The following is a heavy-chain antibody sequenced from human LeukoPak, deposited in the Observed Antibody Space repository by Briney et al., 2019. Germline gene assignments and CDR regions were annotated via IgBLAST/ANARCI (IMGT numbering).Heavy chain of an antibody. CDR3: AKEFHSRGYGANFDY. Sequence: SGGSLRLSCAASGFTVSSNYMSWVRQAPGKGLEWVSVIYSGGSTYYADSVKGRFTLSRDNSINTLDLQMSSLRAEDTAVYYCAKEFHSRGYGANFDYWGQGTLVTVSS. D-gene: IGHD3-10*01. V-gene: IGHV3-53*05. CDR1: GFTVSSNY. J-gene: IGHJ4*02. CDR2: IYSGGST.